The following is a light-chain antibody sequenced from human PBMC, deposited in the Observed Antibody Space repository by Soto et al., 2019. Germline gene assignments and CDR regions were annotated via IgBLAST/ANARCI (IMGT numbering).Light chain of an antibody. V-gene: IGKV1-5*01. J-gene: IGKJ4*01. CDR1: QSISRW. CDR2: DAS. Sequence: DIRMTQSPSTLSASVGDRVTITCRASQSISRWVAWYQQKPGKAPKLLIYDASTLESGVPSRFSGSGSGTELTFSISSLQPDVFATYCCQQQNSYFGGGTRVEVK. CDR3: QQQNSY.